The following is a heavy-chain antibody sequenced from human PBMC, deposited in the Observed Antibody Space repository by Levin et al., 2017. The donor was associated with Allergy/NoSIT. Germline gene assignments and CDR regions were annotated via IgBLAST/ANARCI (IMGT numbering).Heavy chain of an antibody. D-gene: IGHD2-2*01. Sequence: SETLSLTCAVSGDSITNNRWWGWIRQPPGKGLEWIGYIYHSGSTYYNPSLKDRVTMSVDTSKNQLSLKLRSVTAVDTAVYYCARGGIVPADPLFDFWGQRTLVTISS. CDR2: IYHSGST. CDR3: ARGGIVPADPLFDF. J-gene: IGHJ4*02. V-gene: IGHV4-28*03. CDR1: GDSITNNRW.